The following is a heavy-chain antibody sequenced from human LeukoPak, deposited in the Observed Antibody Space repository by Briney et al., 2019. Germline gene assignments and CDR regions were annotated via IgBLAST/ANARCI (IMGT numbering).Heavy chain of an antibody. D-gene: IGHD5-18*01. CDR3: ARQTAMGRSGDY. CDR1: GYSFTSYW. J-gene: IGHJ4*02. Sequence: GESLKISCKASGYSFTSYWIGWVRQMPGKGLEWMGIIDPSDSETRYTPSFQGQVTISVDKSLTTADLQWNSLKASDTAMYYCARQTAMGRSGDYWGQGTLITVSS. V-gene: IGHV5-51*01. CDR2: IDPSDSET.